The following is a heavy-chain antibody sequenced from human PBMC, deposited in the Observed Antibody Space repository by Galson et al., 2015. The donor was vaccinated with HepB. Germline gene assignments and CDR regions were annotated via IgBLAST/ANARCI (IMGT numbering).Heavy chain of an antibody. CDR1: GGSISSYY. D-gene: IGHD5-18*01. J-gene: IGHJ6*02. CDR2: IYYSGST. CDR3: ARDHPRGYSYGYRNYYYYGMDV. V-gene: IGHV4-59*01. Sequence: TLSLTCTVSGGSISSYYWSWIRQPPGKGLEWIGYIYYSGSTNYNPSLKSRVTISVDTSKNQFSLKLSSVTAADTAVYYCARDHPRGYSYGYRNYYYYGMDVWGQGTTVTVSS.